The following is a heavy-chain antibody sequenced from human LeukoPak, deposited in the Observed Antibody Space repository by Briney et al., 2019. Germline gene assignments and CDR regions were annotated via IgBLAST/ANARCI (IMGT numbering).Heavy chain of an antibody. CDR3: ARRSYDFWSGYSPEYYYYYMDV. CDR2: IYPGDSDT. CDR1: GYSFTSYW. V-gene: IGHV5-51*01. Sequence: GESLKISCKGSGYSFTSYWIGWVRQMPGKGLEWMGIIYPGDSDTRYSPSFQGQVTISADKSISTAYLQWSSLKASDTATYYCARRSYDFWSGYSPEYYYYYMDVWGKGTTVTVSS. J-gene: IGHJ6*03. D-gene: IGHD3-3*01.